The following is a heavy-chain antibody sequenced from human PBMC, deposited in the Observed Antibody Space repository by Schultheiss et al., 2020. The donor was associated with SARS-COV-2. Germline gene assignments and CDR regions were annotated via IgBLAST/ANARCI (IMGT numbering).Heavy chain of an antibody. CDR1: GGSISSGD. V-gene: IGHV3-30*03. J-gene: IGHJ6*02. Sequence: GGSLRLSCTVSGGSISSGDYYWSWIRQPPGKGLEWVAVISYDGSNKYYADSVKGRFTISRDNSKNTLYLQMNSLRAEDTAVYYCARVRSSSRGGYYYGMDVWGQGTTVTVSS. CDR3: ARVRSSSRGGYYYGMDV. CDR2: ISYDGSNK. D-gene: IGHD6-6*01.